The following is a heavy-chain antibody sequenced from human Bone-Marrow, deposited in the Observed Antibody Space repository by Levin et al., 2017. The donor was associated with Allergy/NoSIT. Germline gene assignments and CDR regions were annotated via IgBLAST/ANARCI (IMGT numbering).Heavy chain of an antibody. D-gene: IGHD3-10*01. CDR2: IWYDGSRK. CDR3: ARDRAWGGNPFDH. CDR1: GFAFNSNG. J-gene: IGHJ4*01. Sequence: LSGGSLRLSCEGSGFAFNSNGMHWVRQAPGKGLEWVASIWYDGSRKDYLDSVRGRFTISRDNRKKTLYLEMSNLRGADTATYFCARDRAWGGNPFDHWGHGTRVTVSS. V-gene: IGHV3-33*01.